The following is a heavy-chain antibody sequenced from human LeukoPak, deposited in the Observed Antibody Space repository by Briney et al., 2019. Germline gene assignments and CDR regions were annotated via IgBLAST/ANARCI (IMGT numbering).Heavy chain of an antibody. CDR2: INAGNGNT. CDR3: ARAEGSLPFGGDTLYYYYYGMDV. CDR1: GYTFTSYA. Sequence: GASVKVSCKASGYTFTSYAMHWVRQAPGQRLEWMGWINAGNGNTKYSQKFQGRVTITRDTSASTAYMELSSLRSEDTAVYYCARAEGSLPFGGDTLYYYYYGMDVWGQGTTVTVSS. J-gene: IGHJ6*02. V-gene: IGHV1-3*01. D-gene: IGHD3-16*01.